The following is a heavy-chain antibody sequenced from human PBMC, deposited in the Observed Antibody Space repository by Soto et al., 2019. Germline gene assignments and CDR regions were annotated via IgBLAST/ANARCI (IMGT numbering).Heavy chain of an antibody. CDR3: ARDTSAVTGRTGDFDY. V-gene: IGHV3-30-3*01. CDR2: SSYVGTHK. D-gene: IGHD1-20*01. J-gene: IGHJ4*02. Sequence: VLQATGRGLEWVAVSSYVGTHKNYADSVKGRFTISRDNSKKALYLQMSSLRAEDTAVYYCARDTSAVTGRTGDFDYWGQGTLVTVSS.